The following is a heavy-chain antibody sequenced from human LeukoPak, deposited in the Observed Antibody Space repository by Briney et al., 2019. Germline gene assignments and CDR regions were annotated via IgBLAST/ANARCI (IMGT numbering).Heavy chain of an antibody. Sequence: GGSLRLSFAASGLSFSNFRMHWVCQAPGKRLLWVSHINSDGSSTTYADSVKGRFTISRDNAKNTLYLQMNSLRVEDTAIYYCAKITAVGTFDFWGQGTLVTVSS. CDR1: GLSFSNFR. CDR3: AKITAVGTFDF. D-gene: IGHD6-13*01. CDR2: INSDGSST. V-gene: IGHV3-74*01. J-gene: IGHJ4*02.